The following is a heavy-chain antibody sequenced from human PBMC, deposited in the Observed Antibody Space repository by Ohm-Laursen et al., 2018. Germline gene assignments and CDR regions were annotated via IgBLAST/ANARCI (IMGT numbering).Heavy chain of an antibody. D-gene: IGHD4-23*01. V-gene: IGHV3-53*01. CDR3: ASYYGGYDP. J-gene: IGHJ5*02. CDR1: GFSVGTYY. Sequence: SLRLSCAASGFSVGTYYMNWARQASGKGLEWVSEIDRGGNGYYAESVKGRFTISRDNSKNTLYLQMNNLRAEDSAVYYCASYYGGYDPWGQGTLVTVSS. CDR2: IDRGGNG.